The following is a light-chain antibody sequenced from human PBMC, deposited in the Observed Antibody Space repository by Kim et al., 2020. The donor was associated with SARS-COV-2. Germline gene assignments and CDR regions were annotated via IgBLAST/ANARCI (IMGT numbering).Light chain of an antibody. CDR1: KLGDKY. Sequence: SYELTQPPSVSVSPGQKASITCSGDKLGDKYVYWYQQKPGQSPVLVIYEDSKRPSVIPDRFSASNSENTATLTISGTQAIDEADYYCQSWGSRTVVIGWGTQLTVL. CDR2: EDS. J-gene: IGLJ2*01. V-gene: IGLV3-1*01. CDR3: QSWGSRTVV.